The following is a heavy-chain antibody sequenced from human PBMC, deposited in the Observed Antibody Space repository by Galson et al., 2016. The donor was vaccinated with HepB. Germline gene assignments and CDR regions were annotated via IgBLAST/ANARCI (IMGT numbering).Heavy chain of an antibody. V-gene: IGHV3-23*01. CDR3: AKWGVIVVSSTWYYPDY. J-gene: IGHJ4*02. D-gene: IGHD6-13*01. CDR1: GFTFSSYA. CDR2: ITGSGGST. Sequence: SLRLSCAPSGFTFSSYAMSWVRRAPGKGLEWVSAITGSGGSTFYADSVKGRFTISRDNSKKMLYLEMNSLTAEDTAVYYCAKWGVIVVSSTWYYPDYWGPGTQVTVSS.